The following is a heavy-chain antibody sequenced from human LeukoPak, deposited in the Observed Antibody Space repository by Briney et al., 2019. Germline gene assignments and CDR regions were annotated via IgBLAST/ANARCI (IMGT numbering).Heavy chain of an antibody. D-gene: IGHD5-12*01. CDR2: IYYSGSA. CDR1: GGSFSGYY. V-gene: IGHV4-59*01. Sequence: SETLSLTCAVYGGSFSGYYWSWIRQPPGKGLEWIGYIYYSGSANYNPSLKSRVTISVDTSKNQFSLKLSSVTAADTAVYYCARLTGYDWESSYDYWGQGTLVTVSS. J-gene: IGHJ4*02. CDR3: ARLTGYDWESSYDY.